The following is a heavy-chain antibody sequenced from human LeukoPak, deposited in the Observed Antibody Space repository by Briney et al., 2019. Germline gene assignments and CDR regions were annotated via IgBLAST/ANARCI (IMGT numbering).Heavy chain of an antibody. D-gene: IGHD1-26*01. V-gene: IGHV4-59*01. Sequence: PSETLSLTCTVSGGSISSYYWSWIRQPPGKGLEWIGYIYYSGSTNCNPSLKSRVTISVDTSKNQFSLKLSSVTAADTAVYYCARTSGSYFYYYGMDVWGQGTTVTVSS. CDR1: GGSISSYY. CDR2: IYYSGST. J-gene: IGHJ6*02. CDR3: ARTSGSYFYYYGMDV.